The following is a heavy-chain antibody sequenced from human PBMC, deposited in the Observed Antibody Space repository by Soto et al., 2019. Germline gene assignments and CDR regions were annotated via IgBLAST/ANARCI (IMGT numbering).Heavy chain of an antibody. Sequence: QVQLVQSGAEVKKPGASVKVSCKTSGYTFTSYDINSVRQATGQGLEWMEWMNPNSGNTAYAQKFQGRVTMTRHTSRRTAYMELSSLRSEDTAVYYCARERSSGACEIGGQGTRVTVSS. CDR1: GYTFTSYD. CDR2: MNPNSGNT. D-gene: IGHD1-26*01. CDR3: ARERSSGACEI. J-gene: IGHJ3*02. V-gene: IGHV1-8*01.